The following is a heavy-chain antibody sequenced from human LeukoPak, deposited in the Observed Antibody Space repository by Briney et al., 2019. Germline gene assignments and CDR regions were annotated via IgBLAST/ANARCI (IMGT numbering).Heavy chain of an antibody. V-gene: IGHV4-34*01. CDR3: ARDLNHYYDSSGPI. Sequence: PSETLSLTCAVYGGSFSGYYWSWIRQPPGKGLEWIGEINHSGSTNYNPSLKSRVTISVDTSKNQFSLKLSSVTAADTAVYYCARDLNHYYDSSGPIWGQGTMVTVSS. D-gene: IGHD3-22*01. CDR1: GGSFSGYY. J-gene: IGHJ3*02. CDR2: INHSGST.